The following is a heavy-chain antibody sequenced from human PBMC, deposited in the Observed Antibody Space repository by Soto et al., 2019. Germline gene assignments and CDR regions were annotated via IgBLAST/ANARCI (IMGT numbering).Heavy chain of an antibody. Sequence: QGQLVQSGTEVKKPGSSVKVSCKTSGGSLSTNPISWVRQAPGQGLEWMGGTGSGTGPGNHAQKFQGRLTVTADKSTGTVYMELTNLSSEDTAVYYCARRDSGGFFRFFDSWGEGTLVTVSS. CDR1: GGSLSTNP. V-gene: IGHV1-69*06. J-gene: IGHJ4*02. CDR2: TGSGTGPG. D-gene: IGHD2-15*01. CDR3: ARRDSGGFFRFFDS.